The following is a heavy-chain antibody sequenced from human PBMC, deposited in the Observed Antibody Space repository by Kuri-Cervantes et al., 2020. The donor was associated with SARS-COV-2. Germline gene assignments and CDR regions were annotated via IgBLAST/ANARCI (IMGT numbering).Heavy chain of an antibody. V-gene: IGHV1-2*02. Sequence: ASVKVSCKASGYTFTGYYMHWVRQAPGQGLEWMGWINPNSGGTNYAQKFQGRVTMTRDTSISTAYMELSRLRPDDTAVYYCARDRGPQAMFDPWGQGTLVTVSS. J-gene: IGHJ5*02. CDR1: GYTFTGYY. CDR3: ARDRGPQAMFDP. CDR2: INPNSGGT.